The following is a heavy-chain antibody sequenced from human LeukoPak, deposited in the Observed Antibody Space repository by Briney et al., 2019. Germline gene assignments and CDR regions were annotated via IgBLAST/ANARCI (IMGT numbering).Heavy chain of an antibody. CDR3: ARGYIYGFES. D-gene: IGHD5-18*01. CDR1: GFTISNYW. Sequence: GGSLRLSCAASGFTISNYWMHWVRQAPGKGLVWVSRINSDGSSTTYADSVEGRFTLSRDNAKNTLYLQMNSLRAEDTAVYYCARGYIYGFESWGQGTLVTVSS. CDR2: INSDGSST. V-gene: IGHV3-74*01. J-gene: IGHJ4*02.